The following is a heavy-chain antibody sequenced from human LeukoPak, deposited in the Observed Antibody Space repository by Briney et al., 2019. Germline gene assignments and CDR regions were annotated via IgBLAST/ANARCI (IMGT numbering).Heavy chain of an antibody. J-gene: IGHJ2*01. V-gene: IGHV4-59*12. CDR1: GGSISGYY. Sequence: SETLSLTCTVSGGSISGYYWSWIRQPPGKGLEWIGYIYYTGSTNYNPSLKSRVTISVDTSKNQFSLKLSSVTAADTAVYYCARGSWYFDLWGRGTLVTVSS. CDR3: ARGSWYFDL. CDR2: IYYTGST.